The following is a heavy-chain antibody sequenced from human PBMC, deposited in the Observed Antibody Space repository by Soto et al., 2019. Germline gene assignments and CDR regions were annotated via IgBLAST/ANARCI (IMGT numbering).Heavy chain of an antibody. CDR3: AKDRWYSSENAFDI. CDR2: ISYDGSNK. Sequence: PGGSLRLSCAASGFTFISYAMHWVRQAPGKGLEWVAVISYDGSNKYYADSVKGRFTISRDNSKNTLYLQMNSLRAEDTAVYYCAKDRWYSSENAFDIWGQGTMVTVSS. CDR1: GFTFISYA. V-gene: IGHV3-30-3*01. J-gene: IGHJ3*02. D-gene: IGHD6-25*01.